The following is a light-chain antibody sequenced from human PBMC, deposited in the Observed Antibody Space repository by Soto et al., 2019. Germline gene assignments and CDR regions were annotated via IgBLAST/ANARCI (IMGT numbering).Light chain of an antibody. CDR3: ATWDDSLSGHWV. V-gene: IGLV1-47*02. CDR1: SSNIGNNY. CDR2: SNN. Sequence: QSVLTQPPSVSAAPGQKVTISCSGSSSNIGNNYVSWYQQLPGTAPKLLIYSNNQRPLGVPDRFSASKSGTSASLAINGLRSEDEADYYCATWDDSLSGHWVFGGGTKVTVL. J-gene: IGLJ3*02.